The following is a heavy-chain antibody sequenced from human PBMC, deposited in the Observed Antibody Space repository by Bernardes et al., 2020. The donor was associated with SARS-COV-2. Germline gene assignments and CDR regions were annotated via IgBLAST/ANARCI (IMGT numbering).Heavy chain of an antibody. CDR3: ARDLPIYYDSSGYFL. CDR2: IWYDGSNK. D-gene: IGHD3-22*01. J-gene: IGHJ4*02. CDR1: GFTFSSYG. Sequence: GVLRLSCAASGFTFSSYGMHWVRQAPGKGLEWVAVIWYDGSNKYYADSVKGRFTISRDNSKNTLYLQMNSLRAEDTAVYYCARDLPIYYDSSGYFLWGQGTLVTVSS. V-gene: IGHV3-33*01.